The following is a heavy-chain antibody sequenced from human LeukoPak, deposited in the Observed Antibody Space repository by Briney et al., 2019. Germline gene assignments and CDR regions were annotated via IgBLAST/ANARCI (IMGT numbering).Heavy chain of an antibody. CDR1: GYTFTTYA. V-gene: IGHV1-8*03. J-gene: IGHJ4*02. CDR2: MNPNSGNT. Sequence: ASVKVSCKASGYTFTTYAMSWVRQAPGQGLEWMGWMNPNSGNTGYAQKFQGRVTITRNTSISTAYMELSSLRSEDTAVYYCARDRGDRDYYDSSGYPPNFDYWGQGTLVTVSS. D-gene: IGHD3-22*01. CDR3: ARDRGDRDYYDSSGYPPNFDY.